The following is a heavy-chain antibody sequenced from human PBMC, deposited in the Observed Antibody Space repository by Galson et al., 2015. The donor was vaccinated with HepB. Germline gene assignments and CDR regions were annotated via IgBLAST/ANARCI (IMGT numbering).Heavy chain of an antibody. J-gene: IGHJ4*02. CDR1: GFSLSTSGVG. V-gene: IGHV2-5*02. CDR2: IYWDDDK. Sequence: PALVKPTQTLTLTCTFSGFSLSTSGVGVGWIRQPPGKALEWLALIYWDDDKRYSPSLKSRLTITKDTSKNQVVLTMTNMDPVDTATYYCAHRLLDFHDYHYYFDYWGQGTLVTVSS. D-gene: IGHD4-11*01. CDR3: AHRLLDFHDYHYYFDY.